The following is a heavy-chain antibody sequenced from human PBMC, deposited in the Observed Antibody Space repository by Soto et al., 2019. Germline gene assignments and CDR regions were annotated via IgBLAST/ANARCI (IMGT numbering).Heavy chain of an antibody. CDR2: ITGSGGDT. D-gene: IGHD6-6*01. Sequence: EVQLLESGGGLVQPGGSLRLSCAASGFTFTSHVMSWVRQAPGRGLEWVSAITGSGGDTYYADSVKCRFTVSRDNSKNTLYLQMNSLRAEDTALYYCVKGSASTRPYYFDAWGQGSLVPVSS. CDR3: VKGSASTRPYYFDA. J-gene: IGHJ4*02. V-gene: IGHV3-23*01. CDR1: GFTFTSHV.